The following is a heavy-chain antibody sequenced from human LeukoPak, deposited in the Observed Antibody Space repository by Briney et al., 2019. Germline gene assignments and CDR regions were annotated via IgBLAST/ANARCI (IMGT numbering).Heavy chain of an antibody. CDR2: IYPGDSDT. CDR3: VFFLAGDGIRYFDWLFTGPFDY. V-gene: IGHV5-51*01. D-gene: IGHD3-9*01. J-gene: IGHJ4*02. CDR1: GYSFTSYW. Sequence: GESLKISCKGSGYSFTSYWIGWVRQMPGKGLEWMGIIYPGDSDTRYSPSFQGQVTISADKSISTAYLQWSSLKASDTAIYYCVFFLAGDGIRYFDWLFTGPFDYWGQGTLVTVSS.